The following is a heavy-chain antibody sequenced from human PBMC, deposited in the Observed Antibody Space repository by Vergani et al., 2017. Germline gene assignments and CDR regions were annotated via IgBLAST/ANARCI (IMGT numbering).Heavy chain of an antibody. D-gene: IGHD6-13*01. CDR3: ASTGDSSSWYTNYYYGMDV. Sequence: EVQLLESGGGLVQPGGSLRLSCAASGFTFSSYAMSWVRQAPGKGLEWVSYISSSGSTIYYADSVKGRFTISRDNAKNSLYLQMNSLRAEDTAVYYCASTGDSSSWYTNYYYGMDVWGQGTTVTVSS. CDR1: GFTFSSYA. CDR2: ISSSGSTI. J-gene: IGHJ6*02. V-gene: IGHV3-48*04.